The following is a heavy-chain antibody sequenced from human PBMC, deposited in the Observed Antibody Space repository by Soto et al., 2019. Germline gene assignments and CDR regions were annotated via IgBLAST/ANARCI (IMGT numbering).Heavy chain of an antibody. Sequence: QVQLVESGGGVVQPGRSLRLSCAASGFTFSHYAMHWVRQAPGKGLDWVAIISYDGTNKYYADSVKGRFTVSRDNSKTTGYLEMNSLELEDTAVYYCAREQDVVTFPDGLDVWGQGTTVTVSS. V-gene: IGHV3-30-3*01. CDR2: ISYDGTNK. CDR3: AREQDVVTFPDGLDV. CDR1: GFTFSHYA. D-gene: IGHD3-16*01. J-gene: IGHJ6*02.